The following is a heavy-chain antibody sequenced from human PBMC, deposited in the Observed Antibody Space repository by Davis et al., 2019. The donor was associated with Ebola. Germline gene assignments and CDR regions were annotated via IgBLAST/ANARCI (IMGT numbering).Heavy chain of an antibody. CDR3: ARLGYSSSFMNV. V-gene: IGHV4-30-4*08. J-gene: IGHJ6*03. D-gene: IGHD6-19*01. CDR1: GGSISSGDYY. CDR2: IFYTGST. Sequence: PSETLSLTCTVSGGSISSGDYYWSWIRQPPGKGLEWIGYIFYTGSTYYNPSPKSRVTMSVDTSKNQFSLKLSSVSAADTAVYYCARLGYSSSFMNVWGTGTTVIVSS.